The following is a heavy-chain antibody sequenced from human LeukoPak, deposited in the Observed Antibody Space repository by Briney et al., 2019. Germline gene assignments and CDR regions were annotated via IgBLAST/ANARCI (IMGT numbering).Heavy chain of an antibody. CDR1: GGTFSSYA. V-gene: IGHV1-69*13. J-gene: IGHJ3*02. CDR2: IIPIFGTA. CDR3: ASGSGVYDILTGYPPGAFDI. D-gene: IGHD3-9*01. Sequence: SVKVSCKASGGTFSSYAISWVRQAPGQGLEWMGGIIPIFGTANYAQKFQGRVTITADESTSTAYMELSSLRSEDTAVYYCASGSGVYDILTGYPPGAFDIWGQGTMVTVSS.